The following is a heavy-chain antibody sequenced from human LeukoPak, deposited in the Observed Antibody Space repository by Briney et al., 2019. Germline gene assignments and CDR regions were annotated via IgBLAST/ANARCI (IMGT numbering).Heavy chain of an antibody. J-gene: IGHJ4*02. Sequence: GGCLRLSCAASGFTFSSYSMNWVRQAPGKGLEWVSSISSSSSYIYYADSVKGRFTISRDNAKNSLYLQMNSLRAEDTAVYYCARDLSHYDILTGYYKGITNDYWGQGTLVTVSS. CDR2: ISSSSSYI. V-gene: IGHV3-21*01. CDR3: ARDLSHYDILTGYYKGITNDY. CDR1: GFTFSSYS. D-gene: IGHD3-9*01.